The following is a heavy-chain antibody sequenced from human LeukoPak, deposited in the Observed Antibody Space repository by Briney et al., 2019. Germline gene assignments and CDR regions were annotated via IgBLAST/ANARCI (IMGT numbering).Heavy chain of an antibody. V-gene: IGHV3-7*01. CDR3: ARVKGITMIVVVIRDGAFDI. Sequence: PGGSLRLSCAASGFTFSSYWMSWVRQAPGKGLEWVANIKQDGSEKYYVDSVKGRFTISRDNAKNSLYLQMNSLRAEDTAVYYCARVKGITMIVVVIRDGAFDIWGQGTMVTVSS. CDR2: IKQDGSEK. J-gene: IGHJ3*02. D-gene: IGHD3-22*01. CDR1: GFTFSSYW.